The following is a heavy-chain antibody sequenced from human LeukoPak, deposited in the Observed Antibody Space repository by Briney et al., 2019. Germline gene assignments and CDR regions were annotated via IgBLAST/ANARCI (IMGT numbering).Heavy chain of an antibody. CDR1: GGSISSYY. Sequence: PSETLSLTCTVSGGSISSYYWSWIRQPPGKGLEWIGYIYYSGSTNYNPSLKSRVTISVDTSKSQFSLKLGSVTAADTAVYYCARTKGGAGDYWGQGILVTVSS. J-gene: IGHJ4*02. D-gene: IGHD3-16*01. CDR3: ARTKGGAGDY. CDR2: IYYSGST. V-gene: IGHV4-59*01.